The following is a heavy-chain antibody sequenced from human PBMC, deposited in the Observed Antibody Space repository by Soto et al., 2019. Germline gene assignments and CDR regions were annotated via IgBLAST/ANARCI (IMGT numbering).Heavy chain of an antibody. V-gene: IGHV5-10-1*01. CDR1: GYSFTSYW. CDR3: ARQVGRRFYYYGMDV. J-gene: IGHJ6*02. D-gene: IGHD2-15*01. Sequence: GESLKISCKGSGYSFTSYWISWVRQMPGKCLEWMGRIDPSDSYTNYSPSFQGHVTISADKSISTAYLQWSSLKASDTAMYYCARQVGRRFYYYGMDVWGQGTTVTVSS. CDR2: IDPSDSYT.